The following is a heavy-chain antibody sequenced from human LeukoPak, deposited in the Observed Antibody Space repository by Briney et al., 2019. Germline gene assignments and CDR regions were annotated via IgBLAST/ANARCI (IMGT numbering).Heavy chain of an antibody. D-gene: IGHD3-22*01. Sequence: SETLSLTCTVSGGSISSGSYYWSWIRQPAGSGLEWIGRIYTSGSTNYNPSLKSRVTISVDTSKNQFSLKLSSVTAADTAVYYCARGPYYYDSSGSFDYWGQGTLVTVSS. CDR1: GGSISSGSYY. J-gene: IGHJ4*02. V-gene: IGHV4-61*02. CDR3: ARGPYYYDSSGSFDY. CDR2: IYTSGST.